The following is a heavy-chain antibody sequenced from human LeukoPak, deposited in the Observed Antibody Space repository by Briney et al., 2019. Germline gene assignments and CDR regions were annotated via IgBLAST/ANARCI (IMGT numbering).Heavy chain of an antibody. CDR1: GFTFGDYA. CDR2: IRSKRYGETI. Sequence: GALRLSCTTSGFTFGDYAMTWFRQAPGKGLEWLCFIRSKRYGETILYAASVEGRFTISRDDSNSIAYLQMNSLKTEDTGMYYCSRATDGYPDLDYWGQGTLVTVSS. J-gene: IGHJ4*02. V-gene: IGHV3-49*03. CDR3: SRATDGYPDLDY. D-gene: IGHD5-24*01.